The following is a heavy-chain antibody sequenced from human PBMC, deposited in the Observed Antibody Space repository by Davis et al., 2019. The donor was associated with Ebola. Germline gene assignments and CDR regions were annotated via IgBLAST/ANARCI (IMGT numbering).Heavy chain of an antibody. Sequence: ASVKVSCKASGYTFTGYYMHWVRQAPGQGLEWMGRINPNSGGTNYAQKFQGRVTMTRDTSISTAYMELSRLRSDDTAVYYCARLLRYFDWLRYYYYYGMDVWGQGTTVTVSS. J-gene: IGHJ6*02. CDR1: GYTFTGYY. V-gene: IGHV1-2*06. D-gene: IGHD3-9*01. CDR2: INPNSGGT. CDR3: ARLLRYFDWLRYYYYYGMDV.